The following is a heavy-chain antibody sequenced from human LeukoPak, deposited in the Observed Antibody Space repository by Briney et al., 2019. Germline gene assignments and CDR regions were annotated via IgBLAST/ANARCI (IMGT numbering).Heavy chain of an antibody. CDR2: IKQDGSEK. D-gene: IGHD1-1*01. CDR3: ARDRTAPYYYYMDV. CDR1: GFTFSSYW. J-gene: IGHJ6*03. Sequence: GGSLRLSCAASGFTFSSYWMSWVRQAPGKGLEWVANIKQDGSEKYYVDSVKGRFTISRDNAKNSLYLQMNSLRAEDTAVYYCARDRTAPYYYYMDVWGKGTTVTISS. V-gene: IGHV3-7*01.